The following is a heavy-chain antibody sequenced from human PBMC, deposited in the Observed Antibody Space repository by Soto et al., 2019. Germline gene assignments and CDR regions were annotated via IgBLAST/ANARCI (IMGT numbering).Heavy chain of an antibody. J-gene: IGHJ4*02. Sequence: EVQLVESGGGLAQPWGSLRLSCAASGFTFSDYAMNWVRQVPGKGLEWISQIASSGTPIYYADSVRGRFTISRDNAENSLYLQMISLRDEDTAVYFCTREGIWGQGTLVTVSS. CDR2: IASSGTPI. V-gene: IGHV3-48*02. CDR1: GFTFSDYA. CDR3: TREGI.